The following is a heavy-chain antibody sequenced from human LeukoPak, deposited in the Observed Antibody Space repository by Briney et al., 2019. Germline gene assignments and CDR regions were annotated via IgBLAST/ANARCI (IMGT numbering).Heavy chain of an antibody. CDR3: ARVDSSSWRPMKFDY. V-gene: IGHV4-30-4*08. J-gene: IGHJ4*02. Sequence: PSETLSLTCTVSGGSISSGDYYWSWIRQPPGKGLEWIGYVYYSGSTYYNPSLKSRVTISVDTSKNQFSLKLSSVTVADTAVYYCARVDSSSWRPMKFDYWGQGTLVTVSS. D-gene: IGHD6-13*01. CDR1: GGSISSGDYY. CDR2: VYYSGST.